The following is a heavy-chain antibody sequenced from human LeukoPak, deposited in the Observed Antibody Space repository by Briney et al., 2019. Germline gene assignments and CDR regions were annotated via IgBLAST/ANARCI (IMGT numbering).Heavy chain of an antibody. CDR3: ARANWAFDY. Sequence: QPGVSLRLFCAASGFTVRSYWMSWVRQARGKGLEWVANIKEDGSGKYYVDSVRGRFTISTDNANNLLYLQMNSLRVEDTAVYYCARANWAFDYWGQGTLVTVSS. J-gene: IGHJ4*02. V-gene: IGHV3-7*01. D-gene: IGHD1-1*01. CDR2: IKEDGSGK. CDR1: GFTVRSYW.